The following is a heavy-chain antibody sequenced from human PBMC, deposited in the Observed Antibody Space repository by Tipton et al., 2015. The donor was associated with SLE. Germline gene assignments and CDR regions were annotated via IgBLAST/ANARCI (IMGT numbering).Heavy chain of an antibody. V-gene: IGHV4-61*02. D-gene: IGHD3-16*01. J-gene: IGHJ4*02. CDR2: IYTSGST. CDR1: GGSISSGSYY. Sequence: TLSLTCTVSGGSISSGSYYWSWIRQPAGKGLEWIGRIYTSGSTNYNPSLKSRVTISVDTSKNQFSLKLSSVTAADTAVYYCASSWGSRFDYWGQGTLVTVSS. CDR3: ASSWGSRFDY.